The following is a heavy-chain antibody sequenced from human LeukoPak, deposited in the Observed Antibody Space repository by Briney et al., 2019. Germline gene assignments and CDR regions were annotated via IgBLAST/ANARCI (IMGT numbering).Heavy chain of an antibody. CDR1: GGSISTYY. J-gene: IGHJ4*02. CDR2: IYNSGST. D-gene: IGHD6-13*01. Sequence: PSETLSLKCTVSGGSISTYYWSWIRQPPGKGLEWIGYIYNSGSTNYNPSLKSRVTISVDTSKNQFSLKLSSVTAADTAVYYYARENSNSRYLDYWRQGTLVTVSS. CDR3: ARENSNSRYLDY. V-gene: IGHV4-59*01.